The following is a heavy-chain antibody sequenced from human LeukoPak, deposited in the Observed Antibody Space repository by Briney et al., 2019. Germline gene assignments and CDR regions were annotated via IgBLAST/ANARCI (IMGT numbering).Heavy chain of an antibody. CDR2: INHSGST. D-gene: IGHD6-19*01. CDR3: ARVWQWLVPE. Sequence: KPSETLSLTCAVYGGSFSGYCWSWIRQPPGKGLEWIGEINHSGSTNYNPSLKSRVTISVDTSKNQFSLKLSSVTAADTAVYYCARVWQWLVPEWGQGTLVTVSS. CDR1: GGSFSGYC. J-gene: IGHJ4*02. V-gene: IGHV4-34*01.